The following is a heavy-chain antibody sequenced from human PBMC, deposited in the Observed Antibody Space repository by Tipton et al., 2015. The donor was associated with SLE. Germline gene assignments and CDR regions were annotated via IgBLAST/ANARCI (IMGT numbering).Heavy chain of an antibody. D-gene: IGHD4-17*01. Sequence: GSLRLSCAASGFTFSNSAMSWVRQAPGKGLEWVSVVYSAGSNTYYAASVKGRFSISRDNAKNTLYLQMNSLRVEDTAVYYCARERGDYYHRYFDLWGRGTLVTVSS. CDR1: GFTFSNSA. CDR3: ARERGDYYHRYFDL. V-gene: IGHV3-23*03. CDR2: VYSAGSNT. J-gene: IGHJ2*01.